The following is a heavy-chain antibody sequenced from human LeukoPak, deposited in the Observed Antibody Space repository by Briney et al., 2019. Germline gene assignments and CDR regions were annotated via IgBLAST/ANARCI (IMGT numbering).Heavy chain of an antibody. CDR1: GGTFSSYA. CDR3: ARAPSPIAALDY. CDR2: INPIFGTA. V-gene: IGHV1-69*05. D-gene: IGHD6-6*01. Sequence: SVKVSCKASGGTFSSYAISWVRQAPGQGLEWMGGINPIFGTANYSQKFQGRVTITTDESTSTAYMELSSLRSEDTAVYYCARAPSPIAALDYWGQGTLVTVSS. J-gene: IGHJ4*02.